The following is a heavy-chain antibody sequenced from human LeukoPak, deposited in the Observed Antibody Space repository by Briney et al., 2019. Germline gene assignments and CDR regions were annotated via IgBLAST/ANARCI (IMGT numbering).Heavy chain of an antibody. CDR1: GLTINTNY. Sequence: PGGSLRLSCAASGLTINTNYMNWVRQAPGRGLEWLSVIYPGGVTKYAESVKGRFTISRDNSENTLYLQMSGLRAEDTAVYYCAKGTGDMGYYFDYWGQGTLVTVSS. CDR3: AKGTGDMGYYFDY. J-gene: IGHJ4*02. D-gene: IGHD7-27*01. CDR2: IYPGGVT. V-gene: IGHV3-53*01.